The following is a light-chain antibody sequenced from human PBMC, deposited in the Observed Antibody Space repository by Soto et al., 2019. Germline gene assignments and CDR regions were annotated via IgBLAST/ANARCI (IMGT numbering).Light chain of an antibody. CDR2: GAS. CDR1: QSVSSNF. V-gene: IGKV3-20*01. CDR3: QQYATSPGWT. Sequence: EIVLTQSPGTLSLSPGERATLSCRASQSVSSNFVAWYQQKPGQTPRLLIYGASSRATGIPDRFSGSGSGIDFTLTISRLEPEDFAVYYCQQYATSPGWTFGQGTKVEIK. J-gene: IGKJ1*01.